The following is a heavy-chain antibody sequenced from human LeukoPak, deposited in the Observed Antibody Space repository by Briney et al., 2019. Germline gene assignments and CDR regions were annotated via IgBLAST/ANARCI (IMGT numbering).Heavy chain of an antibody. CDR3: ARGWVRVGEFYPTWFDP. Sequence: SETLSLTCTVSGGSISSGSYYWSWIRQPAGKGLEWIGRIYSSGSTNYNPSFKSRVTISVDTSKKQFSLKLSSVTAADTAVYYCARGWVRVGEFYPTWFDPWGQGTLVTVSS. CDR1: GGSISSGSYY. V-gene: IGHV4-61*02. D-gene: IGHD3-10*01. J-gene: IGHJ5*02. CDR2: IYSSGST.